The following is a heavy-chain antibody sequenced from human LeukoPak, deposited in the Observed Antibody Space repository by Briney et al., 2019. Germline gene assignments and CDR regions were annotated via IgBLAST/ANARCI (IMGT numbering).Heavy chain of an antibody. CDR3: ARESENYDILTGYYPYYGMDV. J-gene: IGHJ6*02. CDR1: GFTFTSSA. D-gene: IGHD3-9*01. CDR2: IVVGSGNT. V-gene: IGHV1-58*01. Sequence: EASVKVSCKASGFTFTSSAVQWVRQARGQRLEWIGWIVVGSGNTNYAQKFQERVTITRDMSTSTAYMELSRLRSDDTAVYYCARESENYDILTGYYPYYGMDVWGQGTTVTVSS.